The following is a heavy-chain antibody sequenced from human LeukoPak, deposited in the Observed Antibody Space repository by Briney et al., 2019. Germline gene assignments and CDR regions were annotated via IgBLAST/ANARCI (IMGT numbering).Heavy chain of an antibody. Sequence: GGSLRLSCAASGFTFSSYGMHWVRQAPGKGLEWVAVIWYDGSNKYYADSVKGRFTISRDNAKNSLYLQMNSLRAEDTAVYYCATMPGGGYCSSTSCYATFDSWGQGTLVTVSS. CDR1: GFTFSSYG. V-gene: IGHV3-33*03. J-gene: IGHJ4*02. CDR2: IWYDGSNK. D-gene: IGHD2-2*01. CDR3: ATMPGGGYCSSTSCYATFDS.